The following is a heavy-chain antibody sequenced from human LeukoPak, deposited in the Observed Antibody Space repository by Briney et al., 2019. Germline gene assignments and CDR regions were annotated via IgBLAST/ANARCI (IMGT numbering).Heavy chain of an antibody. CDR2: IIPIFGTA. CDR1: GGTFSSYA. J-gene: IGHJ5*02. CDR3: ARAGGVVPVDWSDP. V-gene: IGHV1-69*05. D-gene: IGHD2-2*01. Sequence: GASVKVSCKASGGTFSSYAISWVRPAPGQGLEWMGGIIPIFGTANYAQKLQGRVTMTTDTSTSTAYMELRSLRSDDTAVYYCARAGGVVPVDWSDPWGQGTLVTVSS.